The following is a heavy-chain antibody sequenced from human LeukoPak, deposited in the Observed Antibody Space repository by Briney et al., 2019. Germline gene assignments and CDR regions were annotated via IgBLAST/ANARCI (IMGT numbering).Heavy chain of an antibody. V-gene: IGHV4-59*01. J-gene: IGHJ4*02. Sequence: SETLSLTCTVSGGSISSYYWSWIRQPPGKGLEWIGYIYYSGSTNYNPSLKSRVTISVDTSKNQFSLKLSSVTAADTAVYYCARAGYCSGGSCYVVDYWGQGTLVTVSS. CDR2: IYYSGST. CDR1: GGSISSYY. D-gene: IGHD2-15*01. CDR3: ARAGYCSGGSCYVVDY.